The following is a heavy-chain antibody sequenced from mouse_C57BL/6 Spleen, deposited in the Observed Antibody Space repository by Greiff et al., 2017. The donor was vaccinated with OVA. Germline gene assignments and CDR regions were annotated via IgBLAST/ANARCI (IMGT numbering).Heavy chain of an antibody. CDR3: ARWGYSNYFDY. D-gene: IGHD2-5*01. CDR1: GYTFTSYW. CDR2: IHPNSGST. Sequence: QVQLQQPGAELVKPGASVKLSCKASGYTFTSYWMHWVKQRPGQGLEWIGMIHPNSGSTNYNEKFKSKATLTVDKSSNTAYMQLSSLTSEDSAVYYCARWGYSNYFDYWGQGTTLTVSS. V-gene: IGHV1-64*01. J-gene: IGHJ2*01.